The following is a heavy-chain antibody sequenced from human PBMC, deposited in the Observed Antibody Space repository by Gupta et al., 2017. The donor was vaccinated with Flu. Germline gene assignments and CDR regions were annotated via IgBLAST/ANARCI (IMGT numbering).Heavy chain of an antibody. Sequence: QINLKESAPAVVRRTQTLTLTCTVSGFSLNNRALGVAWVRQPPGKALQWLALIYGDGDTRYSPFLRSRLTITKDTSKNQVVLTLTNVDYVDTATYYCARQEILWTGYPFHYWGRGTRVAV. CDR1: GFSLNNRALG. D-gene: IGHD3-3*01. V-gene: IGHV2-5*02. J-gene: IGHJ4*01. CDR3: ARQEILWTGYPFHY. CDR2: IYGDGDT.